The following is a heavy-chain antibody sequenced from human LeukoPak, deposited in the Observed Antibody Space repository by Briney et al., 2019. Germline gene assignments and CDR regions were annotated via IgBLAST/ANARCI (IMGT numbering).Heavy chain of an antibody. J-gene: IGHJ4*02. CDR1: SVSITSYY. D-gene: IGHD2-21*01. CDR3: ASEVADGY. V-gene: IGHV4-59*01. Sequence: ASETLSLTCSVSSVSITSYYWTWIRQPPGKGLEWIGYIYHSGNTKYNPSLKGRVTMSIGTSKNQFFLNVTSVTAADTAVYYCASEVADGYWGQGTLVIVS. CDR2: IYHSGNT.